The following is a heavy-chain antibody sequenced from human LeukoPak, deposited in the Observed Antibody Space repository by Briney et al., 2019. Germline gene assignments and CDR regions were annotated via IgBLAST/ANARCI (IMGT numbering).Heavy chain of an antibody. CDR2: ISSSSSYI. J-gene: IGHJ4*02. CDR3: ARDPPEMVVVAAGY. D-gene: IGHD2-15*01. CDR1: GFTFSSYS. Sequence: GGSLRLSCAASGFTFSSYSMNWVRQAPGKGLEWVSSISSSSSYIYYADSVKGRFTISRDNAKNSLYLQMNSLRAEDTAVYYCARDPPEMVVVAAGYWGQGTLVTVSS. V-gene: IGHV3-21*01.